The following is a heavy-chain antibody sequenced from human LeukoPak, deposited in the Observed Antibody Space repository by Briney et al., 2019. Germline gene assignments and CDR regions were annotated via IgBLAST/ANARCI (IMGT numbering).Heavy chain of an antibody. V-gene: IGHV4-59*08. D-gene: IGHD6-13*01. Sequence: SETLSLTCTVSGGSISSYYWSWIRQPPGKGLEWIGYIYYSGSTNYNPSLKSRVTISVDTSKNQFSLTLSSVTAADTAVYYCARGTIAADDFYYMDVWGKGTTVTISS. CDR3: ARGTIAADDFYYMDV. CDR2: IYYSGST. CDR1: GGSISSYY. J-gene: IGHJ6*03.